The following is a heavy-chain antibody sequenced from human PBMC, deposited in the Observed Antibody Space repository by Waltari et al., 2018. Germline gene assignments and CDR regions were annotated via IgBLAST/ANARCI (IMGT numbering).Heavy chain of an antibody. V-gene: IGHV3-30*02. CDR3: AKDHVVVVPGGMTKVFDY. D-gene: IGHD2-2*01. Sequence: QVHLVESGVGVVQPGGSLRLSCGAAGFIFSSYGLHLVRQAPGKVLEWVAFITYDGSNKYYADSMKGRFTVSRDNSKNTLFLQMNTLRAEDTAVYYCAKDHVVVVPGGMTKVFDYWGQGTLVTVSS. CDR1: GFIFSSYG. J-gene: IGHJ4*02. CDR2: ITYDGSNK.